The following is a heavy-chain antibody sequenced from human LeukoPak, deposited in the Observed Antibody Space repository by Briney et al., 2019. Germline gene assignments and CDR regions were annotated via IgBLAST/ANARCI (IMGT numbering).Heavy chain of an antibody. CDR1: GGSFSGYY. V-gene: IGHV4-34*01. CDR2: INHSGST. D-gene: IGHD4-23*01. J-gene: IGHJ4*02. CDR3: ARGNYGGNFDY. Sequence: PSETLSLTCAVYGGSFSGYYWSWIRQPPGKGLEWIGEINHSGSTNYNPSLKSRVTISVDTSKNQFSLKLSSVTAADTAVYYCARGNYGGNFDYWGQGILVTVSS.